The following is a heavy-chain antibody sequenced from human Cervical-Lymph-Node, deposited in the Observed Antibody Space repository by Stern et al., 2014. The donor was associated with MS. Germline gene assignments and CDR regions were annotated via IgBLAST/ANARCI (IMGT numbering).Heavy chain of an antibody. Sequence: VQLEESGGGAVQPGRSLRLSCAASGFTFSTYPMHWVRQAPGKGLEWLSVISYDGINKHYADSLKGRFTISRDNSKNTLYLQMNSLRADDTAVYYCARDRLPGRDYYDSSGLGGYWGQGTLVTVSS. CDR2: ISYDGINK. CDR3: ARDRLPGRDYYDSSGLGGY. J-gene: IGHJ4*02. D-gene: IGHD3-22*01. CDR1: GFTFSTYP. V-gene: IGHV3-30-3*01.